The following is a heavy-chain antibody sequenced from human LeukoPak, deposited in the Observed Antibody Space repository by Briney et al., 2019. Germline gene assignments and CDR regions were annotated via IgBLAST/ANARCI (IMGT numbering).Heavy chain of an antibody. CDR3: AREVGYYDSSDSDY. CDR1: GYTFTSNY. Sequence: GASVKVSCKAFGYTFTSNYMHWVRQAPGQGPEWMGVISPSGGSTTYAQKFQGRVTMTRDTSISTAYMELSRLRSDDTAVYYCAREVGYYDSSDSDYWGQGTLVTVSS. V-gene: IGHV1-46*01. D-gene: IGHD3-22*01. J-gene: IGHJ4*02. CDR2: ISPSGGST.